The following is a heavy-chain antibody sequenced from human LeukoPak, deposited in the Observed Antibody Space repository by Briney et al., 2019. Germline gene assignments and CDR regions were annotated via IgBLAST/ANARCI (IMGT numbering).Heavy chain of an antibody. CDR1: GGSISSYY. Sequence: SETLSLTCTASGGSISSYYCSWIRQPPGKGLEWIGYVSYSGSTNYNPSLKSRVTISIDTSKNQFSLKLSSVTAADTAVYYCAVGGSWFDPWGQGTLVTVSS. CDR3: AVGGSWFDP. J-gene: IGHJ5*02. CDR2: VSYSGST. V-gene: IGHV4-59*01. D-gene: IGHD3-16*01.